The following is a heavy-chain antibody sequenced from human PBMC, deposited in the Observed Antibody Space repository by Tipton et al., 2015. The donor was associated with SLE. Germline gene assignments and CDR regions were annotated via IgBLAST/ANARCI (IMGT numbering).Heavy chain of an antibody. CDR1: GFTFSSYW. J-gene: IGHJ5*02. D-gene: IGHD3-9*01. Sequence: SLRLSCVASGFTFSSYWMHWVRQAPGKGLVWVSRINSDGSSTSYADSVKGRFTISRDNAKNTLYLQMNSLRAEDTAVYYCAREYRYDILTGYNWFDPWGQGTLVTVSS. CDR3: AREYRYDILTGYNWFDP. V-gene: IGHV3-74*01. CDR2: INSDGSST.